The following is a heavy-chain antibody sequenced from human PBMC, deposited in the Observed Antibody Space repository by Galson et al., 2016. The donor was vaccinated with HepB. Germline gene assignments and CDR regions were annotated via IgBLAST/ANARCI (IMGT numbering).Heavy chain of an antibody. CDR2: INLSAGSI. CDR1: EYTFNRYY. V-gene: IGHV1-46*02. J-gene: IGHJ4*02. Sequence: SVKVSCKASEYTFNRYYIHWVRQAPGQGLEWMGMINLSAGSIRYAQEIQGRVTMTRNTSTTTVYMELSSLKSEATAVYYCASGKLTPTNYYFAYWGQGAPVTFSS. CDR3: ASGKLTPTNYYFAY. D-gene: IGHD2-8*01.